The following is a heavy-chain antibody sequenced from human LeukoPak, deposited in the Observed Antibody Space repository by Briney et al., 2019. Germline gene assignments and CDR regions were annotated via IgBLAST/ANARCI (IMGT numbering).Heavy chain of an antibody. J-gene: IGHJ4*02. V-gene: IGHV3-11*04. CDR3: ARVKQQLADLYYFDY. CDR1: GFTFSDYY. Sequence: EAGGSLRLSCAASGFTFSDYYMSWIRQAPGKGLEWVSYISSSGSTIYYADSVKGRFTISRDNAKNSLYLQMNSLRAEDTAVYYCARVKQQLADLYYFDYWGQGTLVTVSS. CDR2: ISSSGSTI. D-gene: IGHD6-13*01.